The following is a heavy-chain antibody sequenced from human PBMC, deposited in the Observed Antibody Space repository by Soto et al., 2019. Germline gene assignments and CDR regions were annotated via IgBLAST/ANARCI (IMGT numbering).Heavy chain of an antibody. Sequence: GGSLRLSCPASAFSFSTHWMHWVRQARGKGRVWVSRINDDASSTNYAEAVRGRYTICRDNAKNRLYLQMNSLTAEDRAVFFCARGVIMEKHFDHWGQGNLVTGSS. CDR3: ARGVIMEKHFDH. V-gene: IGHV3-74*01. CDR1: AFSFSTHW. D-gene: IGHD2-21*01. CDR2: INDDASST. J-gene: IGHJ4*02.